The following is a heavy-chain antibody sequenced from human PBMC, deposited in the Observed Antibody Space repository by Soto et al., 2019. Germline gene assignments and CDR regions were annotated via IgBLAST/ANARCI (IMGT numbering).Heavy chain of an antibody. Sequence: SETLSLTCTVFGGSISSGDYYWRWIRQPPGKGLEWIGYIYYSGSTYYNPSLKSRVTISVDTSKNQFSLKLSSVTAADMAVYYCASRKSSPYFDYWGQGTLVTVSS. CDR1: GGSISSGDYY. J-gene: IGHJ4*02. D-gene: IGHD3-10*01. CDR3: ASRKSSPYFDY. CDR2: IYYSGST. V-gene: IGHV4-30-4*01.